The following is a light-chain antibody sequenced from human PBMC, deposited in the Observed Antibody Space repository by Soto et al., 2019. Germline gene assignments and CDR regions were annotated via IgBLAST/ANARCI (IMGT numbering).Light chain of an antibody. CDR3: SSYASSSTLV. Sequence: QSVLTQPASVSGSPGQSITISCTGNSSDVGGYNYVSWYQQHPGKAPKLMIYDVSNRPSGVSNRVSGSKSGNTASLTISGLQAEDEADYYCSSYASSSTLVFGGGTKLTVL. CDR2: DVS. V-gene: IGLV2-14*01. CDR1: SSDVGGYNY. J-gene: IGLJ2*01.